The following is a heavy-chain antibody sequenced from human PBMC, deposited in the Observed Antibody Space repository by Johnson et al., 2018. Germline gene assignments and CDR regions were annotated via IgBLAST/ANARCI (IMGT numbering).Heavy chain of an antibody. Sequence: QVQLVQSGGGVVQPGRSLRLSCAASGFVFSTYGMNWVRQAPDKGLEWVALVWNDGSKQYYADSVKGRFTISRDNSKSTLFLQMDSLRVEETAGYYCAREDWNYGRGTLDMWGQGTMVAVSS. V-gene: IGHV3-33*01. CDR3: AREDWNYGRGTLDM. D-gene: IGHD1-7*01. J-gene: IGHJ3*01. CDR1: GFVFSTYG. CDR2: VWNDGSKQ.